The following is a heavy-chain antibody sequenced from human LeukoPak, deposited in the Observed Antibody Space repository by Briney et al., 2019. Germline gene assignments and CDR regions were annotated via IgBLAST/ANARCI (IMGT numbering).Heavy chain of an antibody. D-gene: IGHD2-2*02. CDR3: ARGTYTNKPFPDRHFDY. CDR1: GESFTIYY. V-gene: IGHV4-34*01. Sequence: PSETLSLTCAVYGESFTIYYWTWLRQPPGKGLEWIGEINHSGSTNYNPSLKSRVTMSVDTSKNQLSLKLTSVTAADTAVYYCARGTYTNKPFPDRHFDYGGQGALVTVS. J-gene: IGHJ4*02. CDR2: INHSGST.